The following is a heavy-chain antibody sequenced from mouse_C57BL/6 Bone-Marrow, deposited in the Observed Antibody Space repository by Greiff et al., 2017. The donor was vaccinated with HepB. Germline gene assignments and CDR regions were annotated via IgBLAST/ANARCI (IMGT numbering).Heavy chain of an antibody. Sequence: VQGVESGPGLVQPSQSLSITCTVSGFSLTSYGVHWVRQSPGKGLEWLGVIWSGGSTDYNAAFISRLSISKDNSKSQVFFKMNSLQADDTAIYYCARSFTTVVGGAAYWGQGTLVTVSA. J-gene: IGHJ3*01. CDR2: IWSGGST. CDR1: GFSLTSYG. CDR3: ARSFTTVVGGAAY. V-gene: IGHV2-2*01. D-gene: IGHD1-1*01.